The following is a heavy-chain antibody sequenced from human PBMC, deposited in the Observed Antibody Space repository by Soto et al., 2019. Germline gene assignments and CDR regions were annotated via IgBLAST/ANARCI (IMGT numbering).Heavy chain of an antibody. J-gene: IGHJ6*02. D-gene: IGHD3-3*01. CDR2: INAGNGNT. CDR3: ARDVWTIFGVAGDYYYYGMDV. CDR1: GYTFTSYA. V-gene: IGHV1-3*01. Sequence: VASVKVSCKASGYTFTSYAMHWVRQAPGQRLEWMGWINAGNGNTKYSQKFQGRVTITRDTSASTAYMELSSLRSEDTAVYYCARDVWTIFGVAGDYYYYGMDVWGQGATVTVSS.